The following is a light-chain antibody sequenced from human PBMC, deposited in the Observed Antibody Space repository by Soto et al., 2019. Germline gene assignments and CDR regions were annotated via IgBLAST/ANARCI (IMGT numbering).Light chain of an antibody. J-gene: IGKJ4*01. V-gene: IGKV3-20*01. CDR3: QQYGSSPPLT. CDR2: GAS. Sequence: EIVLTQSPGTLSLSPGERATLSCRASQSVSNNYLAWYQQKPGQTPRLLIYGASSRATGIPDRFSGSGSGTDFTLTISRLEPGDFAVYYCQQYGSSPPLTFGGGTKVEIK. CDR1: QSVSNNY.